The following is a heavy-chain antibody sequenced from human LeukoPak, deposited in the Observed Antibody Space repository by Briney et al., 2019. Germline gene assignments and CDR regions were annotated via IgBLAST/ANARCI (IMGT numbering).Heavy chain of an antibody. V-gene: IGHV4-4*07. CDR1: GVSFSSHY. J-gene: IGHJ3*02. D-gene: IGHD5-12*01. CDR2: IHTSGST. Sequence: SETLSLTCIVSGVSFSSHYWSWIRQSAGKGPEWIGRIHTSGSTNYNPSLRSRVTMSVDTSKNQFSLKLTSVTAADTAVYYCARDRMGYIGYEGDPFDIWGQGTMVTVSS. CDR3: ARDRMGYIGYEGDPFDI.